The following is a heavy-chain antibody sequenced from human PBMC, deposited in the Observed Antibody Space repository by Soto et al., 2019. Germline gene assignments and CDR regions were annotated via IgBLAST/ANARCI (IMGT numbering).Heavy chain of an antibody. CDR3: ARGMRIPRGFDP. CDR2: IIPIFGTA. V-gene: IGHV1-69*13. Sequence: GASVKVSCKASGGTFSSYAISWVRQAPGQGLEWMGGIIPIFGTANYAQKFQGRVTITADESTGTAYMELSSLRSEDTAVYYCARGMRIPRGFDPWGQGTLVTVSS. D-gene: IGHD3-16*01. J-gene: IGHJ5*02. CDR1: GGTFSSYA.